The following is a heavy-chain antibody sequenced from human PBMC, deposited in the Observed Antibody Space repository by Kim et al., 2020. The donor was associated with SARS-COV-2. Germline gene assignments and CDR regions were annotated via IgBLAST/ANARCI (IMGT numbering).Heavy chain of an antibody. V-gene: IGHV4-34*01. D-gene: IGHD3-9*01. CDR3: ARNDILTGYPPDY. Sequence: YNPPLKSRVTLSIDTSNNQFFLKVTSVTAADTAVYYCARNDILTGYPPDYWGQGTLVTVSS. J-gene: IGHJ4*02.